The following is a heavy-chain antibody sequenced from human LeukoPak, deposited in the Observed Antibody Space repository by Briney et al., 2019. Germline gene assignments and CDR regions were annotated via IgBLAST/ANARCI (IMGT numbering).Heavy chain of an antibody. CDR1: GGSISTYY. V-gene: IGHV4-59*12. CDR3: ARRPLAAAALGYFDY. D-gene: IGHD6-13*01. Sequence: SETLSLTCTVSGGSISTYYWSWIRQPPGKGLEWIGYIYYSGSTNYNPSLESRVAMSVDTSKNQFSLKLSSVTAADTAVYYCARRPLAAAALGYFDYWGQGTLVTVSS. CDR2: IYYSGST. J-gene: IGHJ4*02.